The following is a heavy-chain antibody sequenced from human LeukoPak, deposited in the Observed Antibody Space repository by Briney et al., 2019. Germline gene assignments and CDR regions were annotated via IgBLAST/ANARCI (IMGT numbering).Heavy chain of an antibody. CDR1: GFTFSSYW. V-gene: IGHV3-7*01. CDR2: IKQDGSEK. CDR3: ARVPGTLAAADTRNWFDP. D-gene: IGHD6-13*01. J-gene: IGHJ5*02. Sequence: GGSLRLSCAASGFTFSSYWMSWVRQAPGKGLEWVANIKQDGSEKYYVDSVKGRFTISRDNAKNSLYLQMNSLRAENTAVYYCARVPGTLAAADTRNWFDPWSQGTLVTVSS.